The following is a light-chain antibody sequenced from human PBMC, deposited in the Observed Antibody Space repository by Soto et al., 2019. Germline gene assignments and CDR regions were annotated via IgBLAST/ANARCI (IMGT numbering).Light chain of an antibody. V-gene: IGKV4-1*01. CDR2: DAS. J-gene: IGKJ1*01. Sequence: DIVMTQSPDSLAVSLGERATINCKSSQSVLYSSNNKNYLAWYQQKPGQAPRLLIYDASNRATGIPARFSGSGSGTDFTLTISSLEPEDFAVYYCQQRSNWPWTFGQGTKVDIK. CDR3: QQRSNWPWT. CDR1: QSVLYSSNNKNY.